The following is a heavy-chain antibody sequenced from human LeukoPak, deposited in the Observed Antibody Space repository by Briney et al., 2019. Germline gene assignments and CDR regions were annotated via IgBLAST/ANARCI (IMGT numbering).Heavy chain of an antibody. CDR3: ARDLRSRNWNDFDY. J-gene: IGHJ4*02. CDR2: IYYSGST. V-gene: IGHV4-39*07. D-gene: IGHD1-1*01. CDR1: GGSISSYY. Sequence: PSETLSLTCTVSGGSISSYYWGWIRQPPGKGLEWIGSIYYSGSTYYNPSLKSRVTISVDTSKNQFSLKLSSVTAADTAVYYCARDLRSRNWNDFDYWGQGTLVTVSS.